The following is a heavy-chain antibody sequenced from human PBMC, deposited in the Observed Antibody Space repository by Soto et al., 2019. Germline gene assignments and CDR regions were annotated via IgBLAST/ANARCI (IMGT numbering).Heavy chain of an antibody. Sequence: EVQLVESGGGLVKPGGSLRLSCAASGFTFSSYSMNWVRQAPGKGLEWVSSISSSSSYIYYADSVKGRFTISRDNAKNSLYLQMNSLRAEDTAVYYCARVAGYCSGGSCYRDAFDIWGQGTMVTVSS. D-gene: IGHD2-15*01. V-gene: IGHV3-21*01. CDR2: ISSSSSYI. CDR3: ARVAGYCSGGSCYRDAFDI. J-gene: IGHJ3*02. CDR1: GFTFSSYS.